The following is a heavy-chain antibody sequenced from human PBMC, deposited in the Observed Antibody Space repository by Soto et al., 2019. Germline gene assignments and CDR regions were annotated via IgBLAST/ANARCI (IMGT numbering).Heavy chain of an antibody. J-gene: IGHJ4*02. D-gene: IGHD6-13*01. CDR3: ASGFHGSSWCGPVFVY. CDR1: GGTFSSYA. Sequence: QVQLVQSGAEVKKPGSSVKFSCKASGGTFSSYAISWVRQAPGQGLEWMGGIIPVFGTANYAQKFQGRVTITADESTSTAYMELSSLRSEDTAVYYCASGFHGSSWCGPVFVYWGQGTLVTVSS. V-gene: IGHV1-69*01. CDR2: IIPVFGTA.